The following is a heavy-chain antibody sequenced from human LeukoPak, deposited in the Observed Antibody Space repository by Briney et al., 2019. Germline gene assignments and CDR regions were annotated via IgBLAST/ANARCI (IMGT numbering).Heavy chain of an antibody. CDR2: ISSSGSTI. J-gene: IGHJ4*02. CDR1: GFTFSSYE. V-gene: IGHV3-48*03. D-gene: IGHD3-9*01. CDR3: ATGGGRYFDWLPSYYFDY. Sequence: QTGGSLRLSCAVFGFTFSSYEMNWVRQAPGKGLEWVSYISSSGSTIYYADSVKGRFTISRDNAKNSLYLQMNSLRAEDTAVYYCATGGGRYFDWLPSYYFDYWGQGTLVTVSS.